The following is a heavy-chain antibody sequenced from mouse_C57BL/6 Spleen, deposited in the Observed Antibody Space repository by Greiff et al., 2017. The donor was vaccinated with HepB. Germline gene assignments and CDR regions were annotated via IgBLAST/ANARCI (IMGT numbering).Heavy chain of an antibody. D-gene: IGHD2-14*01. V-gene: IGHV1-78*01. CDR3: ARRVYCRSSWGFVVDY. CDR2: IYPRDGST. Sequence: VQLQQSDAELVKPGASVKISCTVSGYTFTDHTIHWMKQRPEQGLEWIGYIYPRDGSTKYNEKFTGKATLTADKSSSTAYMQLNSLTSEDSAVYGWARRVYCRSSWGFVVDYWGQGTTLTVSS. CDR1: GYTFTDHT. J-gene: IGHJ2*01.